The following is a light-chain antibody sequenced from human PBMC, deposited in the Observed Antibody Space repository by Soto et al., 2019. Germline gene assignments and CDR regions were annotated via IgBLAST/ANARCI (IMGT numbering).Light chain of an antibody. CDR2: DAS. CDR1: QSVSSY. V-gene: IGKV3-11*01. CDR3: QQRSNLWT. Sequence: ENVLTQSPDILYVYPGEGATLSCRASQSVSSYLAWYQQKPGQAPRLLIYDASNRATGIPARFSGSGSGTDFTLTISSLEPEDFAVYYCQQRSNLWTFGQGTKVEIK. J-gene: IGKJ1*01.